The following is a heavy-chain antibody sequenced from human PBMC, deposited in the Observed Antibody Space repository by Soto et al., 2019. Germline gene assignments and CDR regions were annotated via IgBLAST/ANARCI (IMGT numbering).Heavy chain of an antibody. CDR2: IIPILGIA. CDR1: GGTFSSYT. Sequence: ASVKVSCKASGGTFSSYTISWVRQASGQGLEWMGRIIPILGIANYAQKFQGRVTITADKSTSTAYMELSSLRSEDTAVYYCAREEYFYGDYVRPYYYYMDVWGKGTTVTVSS. D-gene: IGHD4-17*01. CDR3: AREEYFYGDYVRPYYYYMDV. J-gene: IGHJ6*03. V-gene: IGHV1-69*04.